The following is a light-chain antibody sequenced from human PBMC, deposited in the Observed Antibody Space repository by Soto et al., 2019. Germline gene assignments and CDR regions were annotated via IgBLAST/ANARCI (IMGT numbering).Light chain of an antibody. V-gene: IGLV2-14*01. CDR3: SSYTSSSTLENVV. CDR2: DVS. J-gene: IGLJ2*01. CDR1: SSDVGGYNY. Sequence: QSALTQPASVSGSPGQSITISCTGTSSDVGGYNYVSWYQQHPGKAPKLMIYDVSNRPSGVSNRFSGSKSGNTASLTISGLQAEDEAEYYCSSYTSSSTLENVVFGGGTKVTVL.